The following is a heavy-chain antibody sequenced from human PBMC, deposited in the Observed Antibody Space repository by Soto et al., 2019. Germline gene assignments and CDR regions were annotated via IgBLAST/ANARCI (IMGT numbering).Heavy chain of an antibody. V-gene: IGHV1-18*01. D-gene: IGHD2-2*02. CDR1: GYTFTSYG. CDR3: ARGIVVVPAAIRPAFDI. Sequence: ASVKVSCKASGYTFTSYGISWVRQAPGQGLEWMGWISAYNGNTNYAQKLQGRVTMTTDTSTSTAYMELRSLRSDDTAVYYCARGIVVVPAAIRPAFDIWGRGTMVTVSS. J-gene: IGHJ3*02. CDR2: ISAYNGNT.